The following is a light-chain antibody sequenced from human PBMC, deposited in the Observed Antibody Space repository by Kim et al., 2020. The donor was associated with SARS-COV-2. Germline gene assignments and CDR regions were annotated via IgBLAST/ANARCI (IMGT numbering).Light chain of an antibody. V-gene: IGLV2-14*03. CDR1: SSVVGDYNY. CDR3: SSYTSSSTRV. Sequence: QSITISCTGTSSVVGDYNYVSWYQQHPGKAPKLMIYDVSNRPSGVSNRFSGSKSGNTASLTISGLQAEDEADYYCSSYTSSSTRVFGTGTKVTVL. J-gene: IGLJ1*01. CDR2: DVS.